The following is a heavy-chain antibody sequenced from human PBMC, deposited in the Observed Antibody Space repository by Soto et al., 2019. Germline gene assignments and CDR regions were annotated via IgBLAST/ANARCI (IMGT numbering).Heavy chain of an antibody. J-gene: IGHJ6*03. CDR2: INAGNGNT. CDR1: GYTFTSYA. D-gene: IGHD3-10*01. V-gene: IGHV1-3*01. CDR3: ARVPPRPPYYYGSGKDYYYMDV. Sequence: GASVKVSCKASGYTFTSYAMHWVRQAPGQRLEWMGWINAGNGNTKYSQKFQGRVTITRDTSASTAYMELSSLRSADTAVYYCARVPPRPPYYYGSGKDYYYMDVWGKGTTVTVSS.